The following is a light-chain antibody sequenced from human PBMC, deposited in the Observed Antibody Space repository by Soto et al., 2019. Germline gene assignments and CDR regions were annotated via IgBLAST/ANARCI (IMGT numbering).Light chain of an antibody. CDR1: LVIITY. CDR3: QQSISIPHT. J-gene: IGKJ2*01. Sequence: DIHMTHFSSSLSASEKDIAAITGRSKLVIITYLNWYQQKPGKAPKLLIYAASTLQSGVPSRFSGSGSGTDFTLTINSLQPEDFATYYCQQSISIPHTFGQGTKLEIK. V-gene: IGKV1-39*01. CDR2: AAS.